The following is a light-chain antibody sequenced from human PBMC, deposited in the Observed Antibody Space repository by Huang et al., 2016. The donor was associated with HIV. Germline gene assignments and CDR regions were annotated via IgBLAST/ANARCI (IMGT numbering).Light chain of an antibody. CDR3: QQYYYTPLT. Sequence: DLVMTQSLDSLTVSLGERATIYCKSGQSLFYRSNNQNYLAWYQQKPGQPPKLLIYWASTRESGVPDRFSGSGSGTDFTLTISSPQAEDVAIYDCQQYYYTPLTFGQGTKLEIK. CDR1: QSLFYRSNNQNY. J-gene: IGKJ2*01. V-gene: IGKV4-1*01. CDR2: WAS.